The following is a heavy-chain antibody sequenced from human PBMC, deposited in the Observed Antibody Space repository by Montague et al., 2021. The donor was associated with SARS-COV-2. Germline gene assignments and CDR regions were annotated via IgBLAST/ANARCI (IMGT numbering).Heavy chain of an antibody. D-gene: IGHD6-19*01. CDR1: GFLFSNYA. CDR2: IYGDGSKT. Sequence: FLRLSCAASGFLFSNYAMNWVRQTPGKGLEWVSVIYGDGSKTYYADSVKGRFTISRDNSKNTLYLQMNSLRTEDTALYYCAKGWDPSGWIAIYDSWGQGTLVPVSS. J-gene: IGHJ4*02. V-gene: IGHV3-23*03. CDR3: AKGWDPSGWIAIYDS.